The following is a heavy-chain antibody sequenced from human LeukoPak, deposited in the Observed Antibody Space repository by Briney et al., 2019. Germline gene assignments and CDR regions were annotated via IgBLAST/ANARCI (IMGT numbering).Heavy chain of an antibody. CDR2: AYSSGHT. Sequence: SETLSLTCTASGGSISDNYWSWIRLPPGKGLEWIGYAYSSGHTNYNSSLRSRVTVSLDTSKSQFSLRLSSVTAADTAVYFCARHPFSTPFDYWGPGIPVTVSS. CDR1: GGSISDNY. V-gene: IGHV4-59*08. J-gene: IGHJ4*02. CDR3: ARHPFSTPFDY.